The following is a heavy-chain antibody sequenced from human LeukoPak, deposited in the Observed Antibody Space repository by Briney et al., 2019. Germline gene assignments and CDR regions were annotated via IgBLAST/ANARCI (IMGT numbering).Heavy chain of an antibody. Sequence: GESLKISCRLSGYTFTTYWIAWVRQVPGKGLEWMGIINPGDSDAKYSPSFQGQVTVSVDKSISTAYLQWSSLKASDTAMYYCARENWGSLEYWGQGTLVTVSS. D-gene: IGHD7-27*01. V-gene: IGHV5-51*01. CDR1: GYTFTTYW. CDR3: ARENWGSLEY. CDR2: INPGDSDA. J-gene: IGHJ4*02.